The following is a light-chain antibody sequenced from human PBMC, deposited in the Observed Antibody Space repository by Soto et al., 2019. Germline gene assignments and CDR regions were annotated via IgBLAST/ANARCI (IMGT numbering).Light chain of an antibody. V-gene: IGKV3-11*01. Sequence: EIVLTQSPATLSLSPGERATLSCRASQSVSSYLAWYQQKPGQAPSLLIYDASHRATGIPARFSGSGSGTDFTLTSSSLEPEDFAVYYCQQRSNWPPWTFGQGTKVEIK. J-gene: IGKJ1*01. CDR3: QQRSNWPPWT. CDR1: QSVSSY. CDR2: DAS.